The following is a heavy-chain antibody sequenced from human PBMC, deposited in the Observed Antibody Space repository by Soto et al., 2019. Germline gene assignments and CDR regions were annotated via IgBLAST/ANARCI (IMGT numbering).Heavy chain of an antibody. J-gene: IGHJ5*02. CDR3: ARARLGIAGNWFDP. CDR2: IYYSGST. CDR1: GGSISSGCYY. V-gene: IGHV4-31*03. Sequence: SETLSLTCTVSGGSISSGCYYWSWIRQHPGKGLEWIGYIYYSGSTYYNPSLKSRVTISVDTSKNQFSLKLSSVTAADTAVYYCARARLGIAGNWFDPWGQGTLVTVS. D-gene: IGHD6-13*01.